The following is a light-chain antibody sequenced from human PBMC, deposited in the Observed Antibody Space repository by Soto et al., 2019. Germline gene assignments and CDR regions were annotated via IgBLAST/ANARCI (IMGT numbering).Light chain of an antibody. V-gene: IGKV3-20*01. Sequence: EIVLTQSPGTLSLSPGEGATLSCRTSESDSSSSLAWYQQKPGQAPRLLIYGASSRATGIPDRFSGSGSGTDFTLTVSRLEPEDFAVYYCQQYGSSPFTFGPGTKVDIK. CDR3: QQYGSSPFT. J-gene: IGKJ3*01. CDR2: GAS. CDR1: ESDSSSS.